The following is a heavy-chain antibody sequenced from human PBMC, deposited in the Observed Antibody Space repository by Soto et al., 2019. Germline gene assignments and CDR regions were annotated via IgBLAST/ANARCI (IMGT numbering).Heavy chain of an antibody. V-gene: IGHV4-4*07. Sequence: SETLSLTCAVSGASISGFYWSWIRKSAGKGLEWIGRIYATGTTDYNPSLKSRVMMSVDTSKKQFSLKLRSVTAEDTAVYYCTRDASRDSSARGWFDPWGPGTLVTVSS. CDR3: TRDASRDSSARGWFDP. D-gene: IGHD6-13*01. CDR1: GASISGFY. CDR2: IYATGTT. J-gene: IGHJ5*02.